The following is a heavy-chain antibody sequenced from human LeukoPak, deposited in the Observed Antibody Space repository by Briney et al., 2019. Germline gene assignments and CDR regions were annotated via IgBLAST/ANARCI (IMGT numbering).Heavy chain of an antibody. CDR3: AKVWLDGDYEMYYFDY. D-gene: IGHD4-17*01. Sequence: SGGSLRLSCAASGFTFRSYWMSWVRQAPGKGLEWVSAISGSGGSTYYADSVKGRFTISRDNSKNTLYLQMNSLRAEDTAVYYCAKVWLDGDYEMYYFDYWGQGTLVTVSS. J-gene: IGHJ4*02. CDR1: GFTFRSYW. CDR2: ISGSGGST. V-gene: IGHV3-23*01.